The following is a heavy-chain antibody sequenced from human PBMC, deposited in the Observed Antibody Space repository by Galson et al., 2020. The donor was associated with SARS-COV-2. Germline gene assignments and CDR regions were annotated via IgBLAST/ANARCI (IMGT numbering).Heavy chain of an antibody. V-gene: IGHV3-21*01. J-gene: IGHJ6*02. CDR1: GLPFTTYS. Sequence: NSRGSLRPSSAASGLPFTTYSMNWVRLAPGKGLDWVSSLSTSSSYTYYVDSVKGRFSISRDNPRNSLYLQMNSLRAEDTAVYYCARDEGIRGYNYGRLYYSMAVCGHGTMVTVS. CDR2: LSTSSSYT. D-gene: IGHD5-18*01. CDR3: ARDEGIRGYNYGRLYYSMAV.